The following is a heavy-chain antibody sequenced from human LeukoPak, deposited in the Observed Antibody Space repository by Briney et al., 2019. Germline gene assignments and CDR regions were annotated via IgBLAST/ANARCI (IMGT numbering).Heavy chain of an antibody. CDR2: IYTSGST. D-gene: IGHD2-15*01. CDR3: ARFPGYCSGGSCYYYGMDV. CDR1: GGSISSYY. V-gene: IGHV4-4*07. J-gene: IGHJ6*02. Sequence: SETLSLTCTVSGGSISSYYWSWIRQPAGKGLEWIGRIYTSGSTNYNPSLKSRVTMSVDTSKNQFSLKLSSVTAADTAEYYCARFPGYCSGGSCYYYGMDVWGQGTTVTVSS.